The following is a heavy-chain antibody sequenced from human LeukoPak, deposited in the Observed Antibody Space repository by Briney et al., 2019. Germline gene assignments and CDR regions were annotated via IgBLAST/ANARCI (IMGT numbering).Heavy chain of an antibody. CDR2: INHSGST. J-gene: IGHJ6*03. CDR1: GGSFSGYY. V-gene: IGHV4-34*01. D-gene: IGHD5-24*01. CDR3: AREGMATISSGLVNYYYYYYMDV. Sequence: SETLSLTCAVYGGSFSGYYWSWIRQPPGKGLEWIGEINHSGSTNYNPSLKSRVTISVDTSKNQFSLKLSSVTAADTAVYYCAREGMATISSGLVNYYYYYYMDVWGEGTTVTVSS.